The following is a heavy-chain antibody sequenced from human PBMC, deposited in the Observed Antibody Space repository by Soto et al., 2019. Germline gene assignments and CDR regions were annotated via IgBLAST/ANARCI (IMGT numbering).Heavy chain of an antibody. CDR3: AREKGNYYYSSGYYQLDY. CDR2: ISYDESNK. D-gene: IGHD3-22*01. J-gene: IGHJ4*02. Sequence: QVQLVESGGGVVQPGRSLRLSCAASGFTCSSYAMYWVRQAPGKGLEWVAIISYDESNKYYADSVKGRFTISRDNSKNTLYLQMNSLRAEDTAVYYCAREKGNYYYSSGYYQLDYWGQGTLVTVSS. V-gene: IGHV3-30-3*01. CDR1: GFTCSSYA.